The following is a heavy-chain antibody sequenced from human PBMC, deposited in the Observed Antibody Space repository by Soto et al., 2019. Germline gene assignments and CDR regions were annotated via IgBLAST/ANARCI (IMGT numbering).Heavy chain of an antibody. CDR3: ARETVTMVGGVTTRKAVFDY. Sequence: GGSLRLSCAASGFTFSSYGMHWVRQAPGKGLEWVAVIWYDGSNKYYADSVKGRFTISRDNSKNTLYLQMNSLRAEDTAVYYCARETVTMVGGVTTRKAVFDYGGQGT. V-gene: IGHV3-33*01. CDR1: GFTFSSYG. CDR2: IWYDGSNK. J-gene: IGHJ4*02. D-gene: IGHD3-10*01.